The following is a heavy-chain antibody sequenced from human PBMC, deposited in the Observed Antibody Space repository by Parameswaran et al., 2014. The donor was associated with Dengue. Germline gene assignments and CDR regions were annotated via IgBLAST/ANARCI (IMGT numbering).Heavy chain of an antibody. J-gene: IGHJ6*01. V-gene: IGHV5-51*01. Sequence: VRQMPGKGLEWMGIIYPGDSDTRYSPSFQGQVTISADKSISTAYLQWSSLKASDTAMYYCARLGDGNRKGIAAAPHYYGMDVWGPKGTTVTVSS. D-gene: IGHD6-13*01. CDR3: ARLGDGNRKGIAAAPHYYGMDV. CDR2: IYPGDSDT.